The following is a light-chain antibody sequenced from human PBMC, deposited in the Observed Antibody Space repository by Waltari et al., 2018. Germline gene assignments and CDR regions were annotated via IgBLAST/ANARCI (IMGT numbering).Light chain of an antibody. J-gene: IGLJ3*02. CDR1: ALAKNY. V-gene: IGLV3-27*01. CDR2: KDN. CDR3: YSPADNNLGV. Sequence: SYELTQPSSVSVSPGQTATITCSGDALAKNYCRGFQQKPVQAPVLVIYKDNERPSGIPERFSGSTSGTTVTLTISGAQVEDEADYYCYSPADNNLGVFGGGTKLTVL.